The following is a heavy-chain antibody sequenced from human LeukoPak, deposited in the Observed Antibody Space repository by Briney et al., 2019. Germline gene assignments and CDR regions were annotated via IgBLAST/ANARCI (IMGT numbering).Heavy chain of an antibody. V-gene: IGHV3-11*01. CDR3: AKGTTGWYISGGYFDY. Sequence: GGSLRLSCAASGFTFSDYYMSWIRQAPGKGLEWVSYISSSGSTIYYADSVKGRFTISRDNAKNSLYLQVNSLTAEDTAFYYCAKGTTGWYISGGYFDYWGQGTLVTVSS. CDR1: GFTFSDYY. CDR2: ISSSGSTI. J-gene: IGHJ4*02. D-gene: IGHD6-19*01.